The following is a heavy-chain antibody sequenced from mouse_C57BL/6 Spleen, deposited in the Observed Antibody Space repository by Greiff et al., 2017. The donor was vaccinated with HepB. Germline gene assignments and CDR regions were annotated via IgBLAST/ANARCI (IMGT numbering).Heavy chain of an antibody. J-gene: IGHJ1*03. CDR2: ISYDGSN. CDR3: ARDTVVWYFDV. D-gene: IGHD1-1*01. V-gene: IGHV3-6*01. CDR1: GYSITSGYY. Sequence: DVQLQESGPGLVKPSQSLSLTCSVTGYSITSGYYWNWIRQFPGNKLEWMGYISYDGSNNYNPSLKNRISITLDTSKNQFFLKLNSVTTEDTATYYCARDTVVWYFDVWGTGTTVTVSS.